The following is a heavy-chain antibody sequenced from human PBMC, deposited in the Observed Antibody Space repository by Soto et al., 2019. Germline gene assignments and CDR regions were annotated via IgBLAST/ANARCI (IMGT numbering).Heavy chain of an antibody. V-gene: IGHV1-18*01. CDR2: ISTYNGDT. Sequence: ASVKVSCKASGYTFTRSGISWVRQAPGQVLEWMGWISTYNGDTNYAQTFQGRVTMTTDTSTSTVHMEVRSLRSDYTAVYYCAREGVAPYYYYGMDVWGQGTPVTVSS. D-gene: IGHD5-12*01. CDR1: GYTFTRSG. J-gene: IGHJ6*02. CDR3: AREGVAPYYYYGMDV.